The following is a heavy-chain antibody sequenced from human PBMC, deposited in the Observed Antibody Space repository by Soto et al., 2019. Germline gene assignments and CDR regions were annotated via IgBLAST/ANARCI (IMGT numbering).Heavy chain of an antibody. V-gene: IGHV1-69*01. J-gene: IGHJ4*01. D-gene: IGHD1-26*01. CDR3: ARGVGAYYFDY. CDR2: IIPIFGTT. Sequence: QVQLVQSGAEVKKPGSSLKVSFKASGGTFSTYAITWVRQAPGQGLEWLGGIIPIFGTTDYARKFQGRVTITAAESTSTVFIELSSLTSEDTAVYYCARGVGAYYFDYWGHGTLVTVSS. CDR1: GGTFSTYA.